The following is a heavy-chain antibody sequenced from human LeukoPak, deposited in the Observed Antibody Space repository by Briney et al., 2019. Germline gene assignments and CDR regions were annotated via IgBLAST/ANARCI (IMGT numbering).Heavy chain of an antibody. CDR1: GGTFSSYA. J-gene: IGHJ5*02. Sequence: SVQVSCKASGGTFSSYAISWVRQAPGQGLEWMGGIIPIFGTANYAQKFQGRVTITTDESTSTAYMELSSLRSEDTAVYYCARVTHIAAAGTGWFDPWGQGTLVTVSS. CDR2: IIPIFGTA. V-gene: IGHV1-69*05. CDR3: ARVTHIAAAGTGWFDP. D-gene: IGHD6-13*01.